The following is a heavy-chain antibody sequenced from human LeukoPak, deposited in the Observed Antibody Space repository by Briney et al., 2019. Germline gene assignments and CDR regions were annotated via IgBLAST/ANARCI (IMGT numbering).Heavy chain of an antibody. D-gene: IGHD5-12*01. CDR1: GFTFSNYW. Sequence: GGSLRLSCAASGFTFSNYWMHWVRQAPGKGLVWVSRISSDGSSTSYADSVKGRFTISRDNAKNTLYLQMNSLRAEDTAVYYCARNVYSDYSLGFWGQGTLVTVSS. CDR2: ISSDGSST. V-gene: IGHV3-74*01. CDR3: ARNVYSDYSLGF. J-gene: IGHJ4*02.